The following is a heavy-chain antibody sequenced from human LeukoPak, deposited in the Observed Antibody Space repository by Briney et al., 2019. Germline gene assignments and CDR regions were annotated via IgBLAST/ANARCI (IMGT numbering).Heavy chain of an antibody. CDR2: ISGSGGST. CDR1: GFTFSSYA. CDR3: AKYSRAAVAGNGYSDY. D-gene: IGHD6-19*01. Sequence: GGSLRLSCAASGFTFSSYAMSWVRQAPGKGLEWVSAISGSGGSTYYADSVKGRLTISRDNSKNTLYLQMNSLRAEDTAVYYCAKYSRAAVAGNGYSDYWGQGTLVTVSS. V-gene: IGHV3-23*01. J-gene: IGHJ4*02.